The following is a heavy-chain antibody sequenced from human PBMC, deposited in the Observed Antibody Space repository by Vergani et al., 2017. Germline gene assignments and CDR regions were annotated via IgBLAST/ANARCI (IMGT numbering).Heavy chain of an antibody. J-gene: IGHJ6*02. CDR1: GFTSSYYG. CDR2: ISGSGGST. V-gene: IGHV3-23*04. D-gene: IGHD5-12*01. CDR3: AKAKPRNSGYDYLYYYHAMDV. Sequence: VHLVESGGGVVQPGRSLRLSCVVSGFTSSYYGMHWVRQAPGKGLEWVSGISGSGGSTYYAGSVKGRFTISRDSSKNTLYLQMNSLSAGDTAVYYCAKAKPRNSGYDYLYYYHAMDVWGQGTTVTVSS.